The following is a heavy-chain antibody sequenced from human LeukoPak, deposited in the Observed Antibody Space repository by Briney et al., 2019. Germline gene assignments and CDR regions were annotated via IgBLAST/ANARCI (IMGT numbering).Heavy chain of an antibody. J-gene: IGHJ4*02. D-gene: IGHD6-19*01. CDR2: INHRGTT. V-gene: IGHV4-34*01. CDR1: GGSFSGFY. Sequence: SETLSLTCAVSGGSFSGFYWSWLRQSPGTGLEWIGEINHRGTTNYNPSFKSRVTMSADMSKNEFSLKMNSLTAADTAVYYCARMGQWLVRGGFDYWGQGTLVTVSS. CDR3: ARMGQWLVRGGFDY.